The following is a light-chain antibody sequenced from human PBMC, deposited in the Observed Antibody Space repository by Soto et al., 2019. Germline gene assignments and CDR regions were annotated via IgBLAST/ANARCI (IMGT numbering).Light chain of an antibody. CDR2: DAS. J-gene: IGKJ1*01. Sequence: VLTQSPGTLSFSTGERATLSCRASQTVRNNYLAWYQQKPGQAPRLLIYDASSRATGIPDRFSGGGSGTDFTLTISRLEPEDFAVYYCQQYDNWPWTFGQGTKVDIK. V-gene: IGKV3-20*01. CDR3: QQYDNWPWT. CDR1: QTVRNNY.